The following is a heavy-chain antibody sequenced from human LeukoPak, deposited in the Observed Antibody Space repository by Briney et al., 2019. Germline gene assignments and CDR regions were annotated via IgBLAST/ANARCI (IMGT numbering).Heavy chain of an antibody. D-gene: IGHD2-15*01. J-gene: IGHJ4*02. V-gene: IGHV3-21*04. CDR1: GFTFSFYN. CDR2: ISGSSRNI. CDR3: AKDPVVVVAAGHFDY. Sequence: GGSLRLSCAASGFTFSFYNMNWVRQAPGKGLEWVSSISGSSRNIHYADSVKGRFTISRDNSKNTLYLRMNSLRAEDTAVYYCAKDPVVVVAAGHFDYWGQGTLVTVSS.